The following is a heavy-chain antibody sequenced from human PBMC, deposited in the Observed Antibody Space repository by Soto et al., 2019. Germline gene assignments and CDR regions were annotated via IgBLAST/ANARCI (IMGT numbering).Heavy chain of an antibody. J-gene: IGHJ6*02. V-gene: IGHV6-1*01. CDR3: ARHNGPLYVGYYYDMDV. CDR1: GDSVSTNSAT. Sequence: SQTLSLTCAISGDSVSTNSATWDWIRQSPSRGLEWLGRTYYRSKWYNDYAVSVKGRITINPDTSNNQLSLQLNSVTPDDTAVYYCARHNGPLYVGYYYDMDVWGQGTTVTVSS. CDR2: TYYRSKWYN. D-gene: IGHD3-16*01.